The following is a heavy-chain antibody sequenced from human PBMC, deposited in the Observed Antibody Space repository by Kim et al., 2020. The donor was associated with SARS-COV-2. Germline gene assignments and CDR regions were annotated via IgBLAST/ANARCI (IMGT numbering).Heavy chain of an antibody. CDR1: GFIFSGNG. V-gene: IGHV3-48*02. CDR2: INIRSNK. J-gene: IGHJ3*02. CDR3: ARGATWAFDI. Sequence: GGSLRLSCAASGFIFSGNGMNWVRQAPGKGLEWLSHINIRSNKYYADSVKGRFTISRDNAKNSLYLQMDSLRDEDTAMYYCARGATWAFDIWGQGTMVTVSS.